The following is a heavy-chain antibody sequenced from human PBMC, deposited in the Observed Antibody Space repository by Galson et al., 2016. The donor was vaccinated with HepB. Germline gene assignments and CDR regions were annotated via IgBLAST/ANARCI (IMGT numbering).Heavy chain of an antibody. V-gene: IGHV2-70*11. D-gene: IGHD5-24*01. Sequence: PALVKPTQTLTLTCTFSGFALRSSRMSVSWIRQPPGKALEWLARFDWDDDIYYSTSLRTRLTISKDTSKNQVVLTMTSMDPVDTATYYCALVVDGSRSYVPDYWGQGTLVTVSS. CDR2: FDWDDDI. J-gene: IGHJ4*02. CDR1: GFALRSSRMS. CDR3: ALVVDGSRSYVPDY.